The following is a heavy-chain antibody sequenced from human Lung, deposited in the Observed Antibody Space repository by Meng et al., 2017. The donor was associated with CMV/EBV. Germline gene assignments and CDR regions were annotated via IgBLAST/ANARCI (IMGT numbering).Heavy chain of an antibody. Sequence: SXAASGFTVSDNYMSWVRQAPGKGLEWVSVIYGGGSTYYADSVKGRFTISRDNSKNTLYLQMNSLRAEDTAVYYCARDLEWFGSGGYFGMDVWGQGTXVTVSS. V-gene: IGHV3-66*02. J-gene: IGHJ6*02. D-gene: IGHD3-10*01. CDR3: ARDLEWFGSGGYFGMDV. CDR2: IYGGGST. CDR1: GFTVSDNY.